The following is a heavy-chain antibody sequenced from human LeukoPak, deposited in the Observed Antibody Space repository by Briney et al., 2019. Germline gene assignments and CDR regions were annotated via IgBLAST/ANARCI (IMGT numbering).Heavy chain of an antibody. J-gene: IGHJ4*02. CDR3: AKDSVGSSCPGY. Sequence: GGSLRLSCAASGFTFSSYGMHWVRQAPGKGLEWVAVISYDGSNKYYADSVKGRFTASRDNSKNTLYLQMNSLRAEDTAVYYCAKDSVGSSCPGYWGQGTLVTVSS. V-gene: IGHV3-30*18. CDR2: ISYDGSNK. D-gene: IGHD6-13*01. CDR1: GFTFSSYG.